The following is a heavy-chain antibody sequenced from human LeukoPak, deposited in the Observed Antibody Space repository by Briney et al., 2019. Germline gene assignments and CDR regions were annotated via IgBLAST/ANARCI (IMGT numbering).Heavy chain of an antibody. V-gene: IGHV3-30-3*01. Sequence: GGSLRLSCAASGFTFSSYAMHWVRQAPGKGLEWVAVIPYDGSNKYYADSVKGRFTISRDNSKNTLYLQMNSLRAEDTAVYYCARDPCSGGSCYLDYWGQGTLVTVSS. D-gene: IGHD2-15*01. CDR2: IPYDGSNK. CDR1: GFTFSSYA. CDR3: ARDPCSGGSCYLDY. J-gene: IGHJ4*02.